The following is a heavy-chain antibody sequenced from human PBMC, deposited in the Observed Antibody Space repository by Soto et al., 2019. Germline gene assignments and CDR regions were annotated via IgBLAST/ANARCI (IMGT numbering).Heavy chain of an antibody. CDR3: ARATTYWFDP. J-gene: IGHJ5*02. V-gene: IGHV4-59*01. CDR1: GDSIGTYY. D-gene: IGHD4-17*01. CDR2: INFSDNT. Sequence: PSETLSLTCTVSGDSIGTYYWNWIRQSPGKGLEWIGYINFSDNTNYIPSLSGRVTISVNRSKHQVSLKLTSVTAADTALYYCARATTYWFDPWGQGTLVTVSS.